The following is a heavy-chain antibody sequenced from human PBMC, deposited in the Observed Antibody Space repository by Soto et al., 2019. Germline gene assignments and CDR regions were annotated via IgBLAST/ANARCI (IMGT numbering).Heavy chain of an antibody. CDR1: GYTFTSYT. J-gene: IGHJ6*02. V-gene: IGHV1-2*04. D-gene: IGHD1-26*01. Sequence: ASVKVSCKASGYTFTSYTMHWVRQAPGQGLEWMGWINPNSGGTNYAQKFQGWVTMTRDTSISTAYMELSRLRSDDTAVYYCARDVGIVGATTSYYYYGMDVWGQGTTVTVSS. CDR2: INPNSGGT. CDR3: ARDVGIVGATTSYYYYGMDV.